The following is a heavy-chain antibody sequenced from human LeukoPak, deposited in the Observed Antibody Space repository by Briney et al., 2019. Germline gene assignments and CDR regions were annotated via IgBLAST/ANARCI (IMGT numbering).Heavy chain of an antibody. D-gene: IGHD3-22*01. CDR2: IYSSGST. V-gene: IGHV4-59*01. J-gene: IGHJ5*02. CDR3: ARSRDSSGYRNNWFDP. CDR1: GGSIRSYY. Sequence: SETLSLTCTVSGGSIRSYYWNWIRQPPGKGLEWIGYIYSSGSTNYNPSLKSRVTMSVDTSKNQFSLKLNSVTAADTAVYYCARSRDSSGYRNNWFDPWGQGTLVTVSS.